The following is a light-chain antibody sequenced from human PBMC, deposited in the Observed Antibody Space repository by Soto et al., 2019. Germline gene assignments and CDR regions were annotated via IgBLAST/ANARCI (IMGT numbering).Light chain of an antibody. CDR2: GAS. V-gene: IGKV3-15*01. Sequence: EIVMTQSPATLSVSPGERATLSCRASQSVSSNLAWYQQKPGQAPRLLIYGASTRATGIPARFSGSGSGTEFTLTISSLQSEDFALYYCQQYNNWPNFGQGTKLEIK. J-gene: IGKJ2*01. CDR1: QSVSSN. CDR3: QQYNNWPN.